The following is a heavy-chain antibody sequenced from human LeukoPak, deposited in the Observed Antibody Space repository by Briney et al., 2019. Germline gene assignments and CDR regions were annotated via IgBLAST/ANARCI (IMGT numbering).Heavy chain of an antibody. J-gene: IGHJ6*03. V-gene: IGHV4-39*01. Sequence: PSETLSLTCFVSGAYITIGSYYWAWIRQPPGKALERIGSIYYSGSTYYNPSLSSRITMSADTLKNQFSLTLSSVTATDTALYYCARIPAAMYYYYFYMDVWGKGTTVTVSS. D-gene: IGHD2-2*01. CDR1: GAYITIGSYY. CDR3: ARIPAAMYYYYFYMDV. CDR2: IYYSGST.